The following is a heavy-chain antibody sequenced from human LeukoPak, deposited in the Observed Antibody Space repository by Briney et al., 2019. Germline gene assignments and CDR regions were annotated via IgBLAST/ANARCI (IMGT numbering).Heavy chain of an antibody. CDR1: GGSISSYY. CDR3: ARVSGYDWESFYDY. CDR2: IYYSGST. D-gene: IGHD5-12*01. Sequence: SETLSLTCTVSGGSISSYYWSWIRQPPGKGLEWIGYIYYSGSTNYNPSLKSRVTVSVDTSKNQFSLKLNSVTAADTAVYYCARVSGYDWESFYDYWGQGTLVTVSS. V-gene: IGHV4-59*01. J-gene: IGHJ4*02.